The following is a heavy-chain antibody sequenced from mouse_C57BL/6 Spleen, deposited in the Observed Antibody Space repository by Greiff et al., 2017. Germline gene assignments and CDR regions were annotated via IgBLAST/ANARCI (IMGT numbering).Heavy chain of an antibody. V-gene: IGHV1-80*01. CDR2: IYPGDGDT. Sequence: QVQLQQSGAELVKPGASVKISCKASGYAFSSYWLNWVKQRPGKGLEWIGQIYPGDGDTNYNGKFKGKATLTADKSSSTAYMQLSSLTSEDSAVYFCARKGAYYSNAYEAMDYWGQGTSVTVSS. D-gene: IGHD2-5*01. CDR1: GYAFSSYW. CDR3: ARKGAYYSNAYEAMDY. J-gene: IGHJ4*01.